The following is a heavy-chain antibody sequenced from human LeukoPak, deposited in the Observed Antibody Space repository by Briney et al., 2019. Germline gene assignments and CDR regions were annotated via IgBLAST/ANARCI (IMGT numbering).Heavy chain of an antibody. CDR2: IHFTGNT. Sequence: SETLSLTCTVSGGSISSYYWNWIRQPAGKALEWIGRIHFTGNTNYNPSLKSRVTMSVDTSKNQISLNLSSVTAADTAMYYCARGDSVTYWDYWGQGTLVTVSS. V-gene: IGHV4-4*07. CDR1: GGSISSYY. J-gene: IGHJ4*02. D-gene: IGHD4-17*01. CDR3: ARGDSVTYWDY.